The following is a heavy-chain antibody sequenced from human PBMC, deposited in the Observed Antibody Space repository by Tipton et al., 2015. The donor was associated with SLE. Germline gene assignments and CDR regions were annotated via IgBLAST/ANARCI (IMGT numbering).Heavy chain of an antibody. CDR1: GFTFSSYW. CDR2: INSDGSST. J-gene: IGHJ4*02. Sequence: GSLRLSCAASGFTFSSYWMHWVRQAPGKGLVWVSRINSDGSSTSYADSVKGRFIISRDNAKNTLYLQMNSLRAEDTAVYYCAKDPDRVAGGDWGQGTLVTVSS. CDR3: AKDPDRVAGGD. V-gene: IGHV3-74*01. D-gene: IGHD2-8*02.